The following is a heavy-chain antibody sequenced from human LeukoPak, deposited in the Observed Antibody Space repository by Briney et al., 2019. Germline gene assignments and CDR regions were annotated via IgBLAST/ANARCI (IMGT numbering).Heavy chain of an antibody. CDR3: AKSRRDGYNYDAFDI. J-gene: IGHJ3*02. Sequence: GGSLRLSCAASGFTFSSYAMHWVRQAPGKGLEWVSGISWNSGSIGYADSVKGRFTISRDNAKNSLYLQMNSLRAEDTALYYCAKSRRDGYNYDAFDIWGQGTMVTVSS. V-gene: IGHV3-9*01. CDR2: ISWNSGSI. CDR1: GFTFSSYA. D-gene: IGHD5-24*01.